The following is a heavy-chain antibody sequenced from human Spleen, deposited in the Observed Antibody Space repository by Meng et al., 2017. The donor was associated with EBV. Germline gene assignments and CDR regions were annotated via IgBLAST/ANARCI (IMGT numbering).Heavy chain of an antibody. Sequence: QVHLVQSGAEVKKPGDSVKVPCKVFGYTLTKLSMHWVRQAPGKGLEWMGGFDPEDGQIFYAQKFQGRVTMTEDTSTDTAYMELNSLRSEDTATYYCAKAGSETYLGLDSWGQGILVTVSS. J-gene: IGHJ4*02. D-gene: IGHD2-8*02. CDR2: FDPEDGQI. CDR1: GYTLTKLS. V-gene: IGHV1-24*01. CDR3: AKAGSETYLGLDS.